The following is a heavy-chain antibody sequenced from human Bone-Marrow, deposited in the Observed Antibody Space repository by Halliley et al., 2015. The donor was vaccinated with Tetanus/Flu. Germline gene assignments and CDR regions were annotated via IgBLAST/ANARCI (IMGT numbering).Heavy chain of an antibody. V-gene: IGHV3-33*01. J-gene: IGHJ4*02. D-gene: IGHD3-10*01. CDR3: ARDSKTLVRGVPEHYFDS. CDR2: IWFDGSID. Sequence: SLRLSCSASGFAFSSYGMHWVRQAPGKGLEWLAVIWFDGSIDYYADSVKGRFTISRDNSKHTLYLQMNSLRAEDTAVYYCARDSKTLVRGVPEHYFDSWGQGTLVTVSS. CDR1: GFAFSSYG.